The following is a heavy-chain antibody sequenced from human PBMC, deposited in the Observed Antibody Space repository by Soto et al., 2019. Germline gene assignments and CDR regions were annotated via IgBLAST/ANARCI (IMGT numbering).Heavy chain of an antibody. V-gene: IGHV5-10-1*01. CDR1: GYTFTDYW. D-gene: IGHD3-3*01. CDR2: IDPSDSYT. CDR3: ARARSITIFGVVGFEMDV. J-gene: IGHJ6*02. Sequence: GESLKISCKGSGYTFTDYWINWVRQMPGKGLEWMGRIDPSDSYTQYSPSFQGHVTISADKSISTAYLEWSSREASDTAMYYCARARSITIFGVVGFEMDVWGQGTTVTVSS.